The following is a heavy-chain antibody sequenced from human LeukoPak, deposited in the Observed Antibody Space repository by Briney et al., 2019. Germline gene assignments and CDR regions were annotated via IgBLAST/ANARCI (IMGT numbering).Heavy chain of an antibody. D-gene: IGHD2-2*02. J-gene: IGHJ4*02. CDR3: ARRKGYCSSTSCYTTYDY. CDR2: IYTSGST. CDR1: GGSISSYY. V-gene: IGHV4-4*09. Sequence: PSETLSLTCTVSGGSISSYYWSWIRQPPGKGLEWIGYIYTSGSTNYNPSLKSRVTISVDTSKNQLSLKLSSVTAADTAVYYCARRKGYCSSTSCYTTYDYWGQGTLVTVSS.